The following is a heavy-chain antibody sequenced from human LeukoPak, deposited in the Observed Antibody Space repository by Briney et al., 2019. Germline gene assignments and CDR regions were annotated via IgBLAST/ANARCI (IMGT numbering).Heavy chain of an antibody. CDR3: ARDSAYYYDSSGYPAPFDI. D-gene: IGHD3-22*01. J-gene: IGHJ3*02. CDR2: ISSNGGST. CDR1: GFTFSSYA. Sequence: GGSLRLSCAASGFTFSSYAMHWVRQAPGKGLEYVSAISSNGGSTYYANSVKGRFTISRDNSKNTLYLQMGSLRAEDMAVYYCARDSAYYYDSSGYPAPFDIWGQGTMVTVSS. V-gene: IGHV3-64*01.